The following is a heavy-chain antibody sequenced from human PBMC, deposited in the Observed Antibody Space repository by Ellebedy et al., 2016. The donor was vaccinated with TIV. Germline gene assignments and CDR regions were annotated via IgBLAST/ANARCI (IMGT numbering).Heavy chain of an antibody. CDR1: GGSISGDYY. D-gene: IGHD4-17*01. Sequence: MPPETLSLTCTVSGGSISGDYYWSWIRQPPGKGLEWIGHIYYSGNTFDNASLKSRVTISVDTSRNQCSLNLRCVTAADTAVYYCARVSVGDYDPNFDFWGQGILVTVPS. CDR3: ARVSVGDYDPNFDF. V-gene: IGHV4-30-4*01. J-gene: IGHJ4*02. CDR2: IYYSGNT.